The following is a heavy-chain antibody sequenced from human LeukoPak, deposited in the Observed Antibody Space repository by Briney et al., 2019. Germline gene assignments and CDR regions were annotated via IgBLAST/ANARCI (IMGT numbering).Heavy chain of an antibody. CDR1: GFTFSSYG. V-gene: IGHV3-33*06. CDR2: IWDDGSSK. Sequence: GGSLRLSCAASGFTFSSYGMHWARQAPGKGLEWVAVIWDDGSSKYYGDSVKGRFTISRDNSKNTLYLQMNSLRAEDTAVYYCAKPTRGSGSFLTDFWGQGTLVTVSS. D-gene: IGHD1-26*01. J-gene: IGHJ4*02. CDR3: AKPTRGSGSFLTDF.